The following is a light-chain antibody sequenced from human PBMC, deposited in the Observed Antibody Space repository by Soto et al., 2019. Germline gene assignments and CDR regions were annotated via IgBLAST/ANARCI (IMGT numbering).Light chain of an antibody. CDR1: QSVLYSPNNKNY. V-gene: IGKV4-1*01. J-gene: IGKJ1*01. Sequence: DIVMTQSPDSLAVSLGERATINCKSSQSVLYSPNNKNYLAWYQQKPGQPPKLLVYWASTRESGVPDRFSGSGSGKDFTLTIRSLQAEDVAVYYCQQYYPPPQIVGLGTKVEIK. CDR3: QQYYPPPQI. CDR2: WAS.